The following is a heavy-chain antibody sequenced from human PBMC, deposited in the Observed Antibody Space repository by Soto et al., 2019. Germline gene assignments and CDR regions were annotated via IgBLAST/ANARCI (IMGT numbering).Heavy chain of an antibody. Sequence: EVQLVETGGGLIQPGGSLRLSCAASGFTVSSNYMSWVRQAPGKGLEWVSVIDSGGSTYYADSVKGRFTISRDNSKNTLYLQMKSLRSADTAVYYVARRGAVAGRAILDYWGPGTLVTDSS. V-gene: IGHV3-53*02. J-gene: IGHJ4*02. D-gene: IGHD6-19*01. CDR1: GFTVSSNY. CDR3: ARRGAVAGRAILDY. CDR2: IDSGGST.